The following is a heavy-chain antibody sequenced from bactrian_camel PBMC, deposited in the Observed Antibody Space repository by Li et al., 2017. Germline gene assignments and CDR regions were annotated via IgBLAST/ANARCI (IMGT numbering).Heavy chain of an antibody. CDR1: LGTFTKYSG. V-gene: IGHV3S53*01. D-gene: IGHD2*01. Sequence: HVQLVESGGGSVEAGGSLRLSCAGSLGTFTKYSGYCMGWFRQAPGKEREGVAAIDSDGIASYADSVKGRFTVSRNNANNTIDLMMNHLKPDDSAMYYCAANFGPYRSAPYLARRANFLGRGTQVTVS. CDR2: IDSDGIA. J-gene: IGHJ4*01.